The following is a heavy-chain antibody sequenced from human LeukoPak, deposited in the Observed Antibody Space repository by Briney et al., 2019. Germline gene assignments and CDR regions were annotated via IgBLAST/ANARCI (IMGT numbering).Heavy chain of an antibody. CDR1: GLTFSSYA. Sequence: GGSLRLSCAASGLTFSSYAMSWVRQAPGKGLEWVSAISGSSGHTYYADSVKGRFTISRDNARNSLFLQMISLKAEDTAVYYCAREWTTFDPWGQGTLVTVSS. D-gene: IGHD1-1*01. CDR3: AREWTTFDP. J-gene: IGHJ5*02. V-gene: IGHV3-23*01. CDR2: ISGSSGHT.